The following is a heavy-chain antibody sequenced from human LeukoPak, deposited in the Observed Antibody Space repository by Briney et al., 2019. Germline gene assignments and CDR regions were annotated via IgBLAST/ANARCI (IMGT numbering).Heavy chain of an antibody. D-gene: IGHD3-22*01. CDR2: IYTSGST. CDR3: ARDMYYYDSSGAYKYFEY. CDR1: GGSISSGSYY. V-gene: IGHV4-61*02. Sequence: SQTLSLTCTVSGGSISSGSYYWSWIRQPAGKGLEWIGRIYTSGSTNYNPSLKSRVTISGDKSTNQLSLKLSSVTAADTAVYYCARDMYYYDSSGAYKYFEYWGQGTLVTVSS. J-gene: IGHJ4*02.